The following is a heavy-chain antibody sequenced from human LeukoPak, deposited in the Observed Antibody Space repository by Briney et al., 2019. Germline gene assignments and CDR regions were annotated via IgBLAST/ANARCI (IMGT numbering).Heavy chain of an antibody. D-gene: IGHD2-2*01. CDR1: GFTLSEYY. V-gene: IGHV3-30*18. CDR3: AKGPLRGTAAAIDY. J-gene: IGHJ4*02. CDR2: ISYDGRNK. Sequence: GGSLRLSCAVSGFTLSEYYIDWVRQAPGKGLEWVAVISYDGRNKHYPDSVKGRFTISRDISTDTLWLQMDSLRTEDTAVYYCAKGPLRGTAAAIDYWGQGTLVTVSS.